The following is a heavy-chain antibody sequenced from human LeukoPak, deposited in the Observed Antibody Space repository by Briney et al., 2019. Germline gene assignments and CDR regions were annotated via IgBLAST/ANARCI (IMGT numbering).Heavy chain of an antibody. J-gene: IGHJ5*02. CDR2: IYYSGST. CDR1: GYSISSGYD. CDR3: ASFHLPNWFDP. Sequence: SETLSLTCTVSGYSISSGYDWGWIRQPPGKGLEWIGYIYYSGSTNYNPSLKSRVTISVDTSKNQFSLKLSSVTAADTAVYYCASFHLPNWFDPWGQGTLVTVSS. V-gene: IGHV4-61*01.